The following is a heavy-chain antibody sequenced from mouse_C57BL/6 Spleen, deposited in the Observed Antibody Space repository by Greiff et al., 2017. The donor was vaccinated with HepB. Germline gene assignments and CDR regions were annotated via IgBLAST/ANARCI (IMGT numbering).Heavy chain of an antibody. CDR3: AREHYGYDEGGMDY. V-gene: IGHV3-1*01. J-gene: IGHJ4*01. CDR1: GYSITSGYD. D-gene: IGHD2-2*01. CDR2: ISYSGST. Sequence: VQLKQSGPGMVKPSQSLSLTCTVTGYSITSGYDWHWIRHFPGNKLEWMGYISYSGSTNYNPSLKSRISITHDTSKNHFFLKLNSVTTEDTATYYCAREHYGYDEGGMDYWGQVTSVTVSS.